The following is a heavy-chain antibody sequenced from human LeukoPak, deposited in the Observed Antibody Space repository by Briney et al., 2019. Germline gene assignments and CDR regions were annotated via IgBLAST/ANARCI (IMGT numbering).Heavy chain of an antibody. CDR3: ARHGLDDYGDYWFDP. J-gene: IGHJ5*02. D-gene: IGHD4-17*01. CDR1: GGSISSSSYY. Sequence: SETLSLTCTVSGGSISSSSYYWGWIRQPPGKGLEWIGSIYYSGSTYYNPSLKSRVTISVDTSKNQFSLKLSSVTAADTAVYYCARHGLDDYGDYWFDPWGQGTLVTVSS. V-gene: IGHV4-39*01. CDR2: IYYSGST.